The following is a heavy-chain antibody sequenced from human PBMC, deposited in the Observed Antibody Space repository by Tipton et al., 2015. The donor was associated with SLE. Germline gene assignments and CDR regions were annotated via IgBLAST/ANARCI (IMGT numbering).Heavy chain of an antibody. V-gene: IGHV1-18*01. D-gene: IGHD1-1*01. Sequence: QLVQSGAEIKKPGASVKVSCKASGYTFTSYAISWVRQAPGQGLEWMGLINPYTGNTDYAQKVQGRVTMTTDTSRSTAYLDLRSLRPDDSAEYYCAERYDTFEIWGQGTMVSVSS. J-gene: IGHJ3*02. CDR2: INPYTGNT. CDR1: GYTFTSYA. CDR3: AERYDTFEI.